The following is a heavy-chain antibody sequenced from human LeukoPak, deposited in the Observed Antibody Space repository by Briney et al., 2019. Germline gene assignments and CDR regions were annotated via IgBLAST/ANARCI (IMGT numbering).Heavy chain of an antibody. CDR2: IYTSGST. CDR1: GGSISSGSYY. J-gene: IGHJ4*02. V-gene: IGHV4-61*02. CDR3: ARARQQPLYYFDY. D-gene: IGHD6-13*01. Sequence: SQTLSLTCTVSGGSISSGSYYWSWIRQPAGKGLEWIGRIYTSGSTNYNPSLKSRVTISVDTSKNQFSLKLSSVTAADTAVYYCARARQQPLYYFDYWGQGTLVTVSS.